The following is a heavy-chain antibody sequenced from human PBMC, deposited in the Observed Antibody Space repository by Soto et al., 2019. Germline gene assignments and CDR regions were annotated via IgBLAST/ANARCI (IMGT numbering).Heavy chain of an antibody. D-gene: IGHD3-3*01. CDR3: ARNTYDDFWSGYSNYYYYGMDV. Sequence: ASVKVSCKASGYTFTSYGISWVRQAPGQGLEWMGWISAYNGNTNYAQKLQGRVTMTTDTSTSTAYMELRSLRSDDTAVYYCARNTYDDFWSGYSNYYYYGMDVWGQGTTVTVSS. CDR2: ISAYNGNT. V-gene: IGHV1-18*01. CDR1: GYTFTSYG. J-gene: IGHJ6*02.